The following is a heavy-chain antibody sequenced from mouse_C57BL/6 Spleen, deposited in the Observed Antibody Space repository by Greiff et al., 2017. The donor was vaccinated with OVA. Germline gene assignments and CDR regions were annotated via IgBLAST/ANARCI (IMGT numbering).Heavy chain of an antibody. CDR3: ARGGYDGAWFAY. V-gene: IGHV1-18*01. Sequence: EVKLVESGPELVKPGASVKIPCKASGYTFTDYNMDWVKQSHGKSLEWIGDINPNNGGTIYNQKFKGKATLTVDKSSSTAYMELRSLTSEDTAVYYCARGGYDGAWFAYWGQGTLVTVSA. CDR2: INPNNGGT. J-gene: IGHJ3*01. D-gene: IGHD2-2*01. CDR1: GYTFTDYN.